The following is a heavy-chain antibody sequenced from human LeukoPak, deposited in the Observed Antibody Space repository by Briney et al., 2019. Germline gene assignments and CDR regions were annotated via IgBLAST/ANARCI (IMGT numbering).Heavy chain of an antibody. J-gene: IGHJ4*02. V-gene: IGHV3-33*01. CDR3: ARDLYSRNFDY. CDR1: GFSFSNYG. D-gene: IGHD5-18*01. CDR2: IWYDGTNK. Sequence: GGSLRRSCAASGFSFSNYGMHWVRQAPGKGLEWVAVIWYDGTNKYYADSVKGRFTISRDISKNTLYLQMDSLRAEDTAVYYCARDLYSRNFDYWGQGTLVTVSS.